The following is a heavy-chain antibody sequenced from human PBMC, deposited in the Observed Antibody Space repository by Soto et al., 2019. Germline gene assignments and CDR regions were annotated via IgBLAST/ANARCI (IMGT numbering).Heavy chain of an antibody. D-gene: IGHD3-10*01. CDR1: GFTFSSYS. Sequence: VQLVESGGGLVKPGGSLRLSCAASGFTFSSYSMNWVRQAPGKGLEWVSSISSSSSYIYYADSLKGRFTISRDNAKNSLSLLMHTLRAEDTAVYYCARNSAGNYGIEYWGQGTLVTVSS. CDR2: ISSSSSYI. J-gene: IGHJ4*02. V-gene: IGHV3-21*01. CDR3: ARNSAGNYGIEY.